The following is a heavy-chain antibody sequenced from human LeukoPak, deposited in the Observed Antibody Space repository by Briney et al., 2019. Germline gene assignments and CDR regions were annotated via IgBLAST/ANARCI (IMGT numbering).Heavy chain of an antibody. D-gene: IGHD2-2*01. CDR3: ARDGHYCSSTSCPRWFDP. J-gene: IGHJ5*02. CDR1: GGSISSYY. V-gene: IGHV4-59*01. CDR2: IYYSGST. Sequence: SETLSLTCTVSGGSISSYYWSWIRQPPGKGLEWIGYIYYSGSTNYNPSPKSRVTISVDTSKNQFSLKLSSVTAADTAVYYCARDGHYCSSTSCPRWFDPWGQGTLVTVSS.